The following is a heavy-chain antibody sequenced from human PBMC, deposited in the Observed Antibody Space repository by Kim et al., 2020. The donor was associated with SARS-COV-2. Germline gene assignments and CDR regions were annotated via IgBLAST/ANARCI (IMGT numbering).Heavy chain of an antibody. J-gene: IGHJ4*02. CDR2: IIPIFGTA. CDR3: AGSERRDGYNYRFLFDY. CDR1: GGTFSSYA. V-gene: IGHV1-69*13. Sequence: SVKVSCKASGGTFSSYAISWVRQAPGQGLEWMGGIIPIFGTANYAQKFQGRVTITADESTSTAYMELSSLRSEDTAVYYCAGSERRDGYNYRFLFDYWGQGTLVTVSS. D-gene: IGHD5-12*01.